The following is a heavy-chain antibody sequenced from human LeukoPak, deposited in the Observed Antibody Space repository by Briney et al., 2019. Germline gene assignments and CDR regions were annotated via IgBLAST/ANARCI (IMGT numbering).Heavy chain of an antibody. CDR2: INRDGSST. D-gene: IGHD2-15*01. CDR1: GFTFSNYW. J-gene: IGHJ4*02. CDR3: ARGAMVAAAETTPFDS. Sequence: PGGSLRLSCAASGFTFSNYWMHWVRQAPGKGLVWVSRINRDGSSTNYADSVRGRFTISRDNAKNTLYLQMNSLKTDDTAVFYCARGAMVAAAETTPFDSWGQGTLVTVSS. V-gene: IGHV3-74*01.